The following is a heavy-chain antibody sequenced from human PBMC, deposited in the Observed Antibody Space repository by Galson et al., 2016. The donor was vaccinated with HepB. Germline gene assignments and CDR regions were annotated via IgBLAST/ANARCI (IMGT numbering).Heavy chain of an antibody. Sequence: SVKVSCKASGYTFISYAMHWVRQAPGQRLEWMGWINAGNGNTKYSQKFQGRVTITRDASASTAYMEVSRLRSEDTAVYYCARGTVYYYDSSGYRSYYYYGMDVWGQGTTVTVSS. CDR3: ARGTVYYYDSSGYRSYYYYGMDV. D-gene: IGHD3-22*01. V-gene: IGHV1-3*01. CDR1: GYTFISYA. CDR2: INAGNGNT. J-gene: IGHJ6*02.